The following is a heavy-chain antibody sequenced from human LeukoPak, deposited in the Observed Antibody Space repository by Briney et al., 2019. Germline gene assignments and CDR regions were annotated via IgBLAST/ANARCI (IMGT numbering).Heavy chain of an antibody. CDR3: ARPYYYDSSGLPYFDY. D-gene: IGHD3-22*01. V-gene: IGHV1-3*01. CDR2: INAGNGNT. Sequence: GASVKVSCKASGYTFTSYAMHWVRQAPGQRLERMGWINAGNGNTKYSQKFQGRVTITRDTSASTAYMELSSLRSEDTAVYYCARPYYYDSSGLPYFDYWGQGTLVTVSS. CDR1: GYTFTSYA. J-gene: IGHJ4*02.